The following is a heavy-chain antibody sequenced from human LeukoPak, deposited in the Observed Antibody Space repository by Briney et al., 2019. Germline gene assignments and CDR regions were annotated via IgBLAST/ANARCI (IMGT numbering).Heavy chain of an antibody. J-gene: IGHJ3*01. CDR3: ARGSGSYPYDAFNV. Sequence: GGSLRLSCAGSGFNFDDFAMHWVRQAPGKGLEWVSLNSWDGGGTYYADSVKGRFTISRDNSKDSLYLQMNSLRGEDTALYYCARGSGSYPYDAFNVWGQGTMVTVSS. CDR1: GFNFDDFA. D-gene: IGHD3-10*01. V-gene: IGHV3-43D*03. CDR2: NSWDGGGT.